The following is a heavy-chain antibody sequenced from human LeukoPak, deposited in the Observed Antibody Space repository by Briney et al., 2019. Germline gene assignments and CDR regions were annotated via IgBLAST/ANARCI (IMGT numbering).Heavy chain of an antibody. CDR1: GFTFRSYE. CDR3: ATITIFGVVTPA. J-gene: IGHJ5*02. V-gene: IGHV3-48*03. D-gene: IGHD3-3*01. CDR2: ISSGSGRNI. Sequence: GGSLRLSCAASGFTFRSYEMNWVRQAPGKGLEWISYISSGSGRNIYYADSVKGRFTISRDNARNSLYLQMNSLRAEDSGVYFCATITIFGVVTPAWGQGTLVTVTS.